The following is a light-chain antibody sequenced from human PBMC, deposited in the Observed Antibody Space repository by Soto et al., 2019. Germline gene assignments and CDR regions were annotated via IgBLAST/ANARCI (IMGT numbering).Light chain of an antibody. Sequence: DIVMTQSPDSLAVSLGGRGTINCRSSQTLLYISNNKNYLAWYQQKPGQPPKLLIYWASTRESGVPDRFSGSGSGTDFTLTISSLQAEDVAVYYCQQYYSTLINFGQGTRLEIK. J-gene: IGKJ5*01. V-gene: IGKV4-1*01. CDR1: QTLLYISNNKNY. CDR2: WAS. CDR3: QQYYSTLIN.